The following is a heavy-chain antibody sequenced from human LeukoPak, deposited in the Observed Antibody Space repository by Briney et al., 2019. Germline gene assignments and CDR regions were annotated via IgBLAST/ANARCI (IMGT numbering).Heavy chain of an antibody. Sequence: GGSLRLSCAASGLTFSSYGMHWVRQAPGKGLEWVAFIRYDGSNKYYADSVKGRFTISRDNSKNTLYLQMNSLRAEDTAVYYCAKDQNSGSYGPDDYWGQGTLVTVSS. D-gene: IGHD1-26*01. CDR3: AKDQNSGSYGPDDY. CDR1: GLTFSSYG. CDR2: IRYDGSNK. J-gene: IGHJ4*02. V-gene: IGHV3-30*02.